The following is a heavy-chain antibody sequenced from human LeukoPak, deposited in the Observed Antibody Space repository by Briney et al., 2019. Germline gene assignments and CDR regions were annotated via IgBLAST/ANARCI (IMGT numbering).Heavy chain of an antibody. V-gene: IGHV2-5*01. CDR2: IYWNDDK. Sequence: SGPTLVNPTQTLTLTCTFSGFSLSTSGVGVGWIRQPPGKALEWLALIYWNDDKRYSPSLKSRLTITKDTSKNQVVLTMTNMDPVDTATYYCARSDDYGDYGWFDPWGQGTLVTVSS. CDR3: ARSDDYGDYGWFDP. D-gene: IGHD4-17*01. CDR1: GFSLSTSGVG. J-gene: IGHJ5*02.